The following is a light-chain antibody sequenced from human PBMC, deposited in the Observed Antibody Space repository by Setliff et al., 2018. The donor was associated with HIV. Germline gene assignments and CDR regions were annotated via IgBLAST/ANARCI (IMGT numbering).Light chain of an antibody. CDR3: SSYTGSDTYV. Sequence: ALTRPASVSGSPGQSITISCTGTSNDVGGYNFVSWFQQHPGKAPKLVIFDVNKRPAGFSYRFSGSKSGNTASLTISGLQAEDEADYYCSSYTGSDTYVFGPGTKVTVL. CDR2: DVN. CDR1: SNDVGGYNF. J-gene: IGLJ1*01. V-gene: IGLV2-14*01.